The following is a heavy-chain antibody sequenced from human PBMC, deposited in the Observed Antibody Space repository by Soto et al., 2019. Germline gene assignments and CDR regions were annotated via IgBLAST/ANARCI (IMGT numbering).Heavy chain of an antibody. V-gene: IGHV3-23*01. D-gene: IGHD6-19*01. Sequence: EVQLLESGGGLVQPGVSLRLSCAASGFTFSTYAMSWVRQAPGKGLEWVSTISATDGGTYYADSVKGRFTISRDNSKNTLYLQMNSLRAEDTAVYYCANGESSGWPAFDYWGQVTLGTVSS. CDR3: ANGESSGWPAFDY. J-gene: IGHJ4*02. CDR2: ISATDGGT. CDR1: GFTFSTYA.